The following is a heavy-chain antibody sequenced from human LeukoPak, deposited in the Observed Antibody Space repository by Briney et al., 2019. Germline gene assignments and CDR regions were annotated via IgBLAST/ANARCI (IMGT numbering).Heavy chain of an antibody. CDR3: ARDLGSGDHGLLV. V-gene: IGHV3-48*01. D-gene: IGHD2-21*02. CDR1: GFTFNSYT. Sequence: GGSLRLSCAASGFTFNSYTMNWVRQALRKGLEWISYISRTGTTIYYADSVKGRFTISRDNAKNSLYLQMNSLRFEDTGLYFCARDLGSGDHGLLVWGQGTLLTVSS. CDR2: ISRTGTTI. J-gene: IGHJ4*02.